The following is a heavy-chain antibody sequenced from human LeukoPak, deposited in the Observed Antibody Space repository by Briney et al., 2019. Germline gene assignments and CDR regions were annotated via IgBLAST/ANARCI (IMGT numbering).Heavy chain of an antibody. CDR3: ARRKYYYDSGGPYYFDY. D-gene: IGHD3-22*01. CDR1: GGTFSSYA. V-gene: IGHV1-69*13. CDR2: IIPIFGTA. Sequence: ASVKVSCKASGGTFSSYAISWVRQAPGQGLEWMGGIIPIFGTANYAQKFQGRVTITADESTSTAYMELSSLRSEDTAVYYCARRKYYYDSGGPYYFDYWGQGTLVTVSS. J-gene: IGHJ4*02.